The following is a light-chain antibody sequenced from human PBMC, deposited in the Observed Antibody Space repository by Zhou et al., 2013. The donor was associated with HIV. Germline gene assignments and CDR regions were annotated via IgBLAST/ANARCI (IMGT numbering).Light chain of an antibody. CDR3: QQYHSWPWT. CDR2: RAS. Sequence: DIEMTQSPSSVSASIGDRVTITCRASQGVSTWLAWYQHKPGKDPKLLIYRASILQSGVSSRFSGSGSGTDFNLTISSLQPEDFATYYCQQYHSWPWTFGQGTKVEIK. V-gene: IGKV1-12*02. CDR1: QGVSTW. J-gene: IGKJ1*01.